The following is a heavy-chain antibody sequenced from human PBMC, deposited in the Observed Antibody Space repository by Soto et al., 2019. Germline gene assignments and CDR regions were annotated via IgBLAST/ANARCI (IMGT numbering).Heavy chain of an antibody. J-gene: IGHJ2*01. V-gene: IGHV3-74*01. Sequence: EVQLVESGGGLVQPGGSLRLSCAASGFTFSSYWMHWVRQAPGKGLVWVSRINSDGSSTSYADSVKGRFTISRDNAKNTLYLQMNSLRVEDTAVYYCARGGSINWYFDLWGRGTLVTVSS. CDR2: INSDGSST. CDR1: GFTFSSYW. CDR3: ARGGSINWYFDL. D-gene: IGHD1-26*01.